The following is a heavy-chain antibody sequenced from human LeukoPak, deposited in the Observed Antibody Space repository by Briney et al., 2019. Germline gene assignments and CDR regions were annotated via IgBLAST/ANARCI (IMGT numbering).Heavy chain of an antibody. CDR1: GXTXSSYA. CDR3: AKADVWGSYRPDY. J-gene: IGHJ4*02. D-gene: IGHD3-16*02. Sequence: SLRLXXXASGXTXSSYAXSWVRQAPGKGLEWVSAIGVSGDSADSADSVKGRFSISRDNSKNTLYLQMNSLRAEDTAIYYCAKADVWGSYRPDYWGQGTLVTVSS. V-gene: IGHV3-23*01. CDR2: IGVSGDSA.